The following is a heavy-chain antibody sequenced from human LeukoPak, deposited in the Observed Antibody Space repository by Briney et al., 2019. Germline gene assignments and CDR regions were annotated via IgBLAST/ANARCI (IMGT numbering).Heavy chain of an antibody. D-gene: IGHD6-19*01. CDR1: GFTFSSYA. CDR2: ISGSGGGT. Sequence: SGGSLRLSCAASGFTFSSYAVTWVRQAPGKGLEWVSVISGSGGGTKYADSVKGRFTISRDNSKNTLHLQMNSLRVEDTAIYYCAKGSGWHGNLFDYWGQGTLVTVSS. J-gene: IGHJ4*02. V-gene: IGHV3-23*01. CDR3: AKGSGWHGNLFDY.